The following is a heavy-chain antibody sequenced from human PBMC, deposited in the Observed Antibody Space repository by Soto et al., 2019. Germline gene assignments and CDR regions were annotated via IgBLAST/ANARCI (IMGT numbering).Heavy chain of an antibody. J-gene: IGHJ4*02. Sequence: SETLSLTCTVSGGSVSSGSYYWSWIRQPPGKGLEWIGYIYYSGSTNYNPSLKSRVTISVDTSKNQFSLKLSSVTAADTAVYYCARDGGEGENFDYWGQGTLVTVSS. CDR3: ARDGGEGENFDY. V-gene: IGHV4-61*01. D-gene: IGHD3-10*01. CDR1: GGSVSSGSYY. CDR2: IYYSGST.